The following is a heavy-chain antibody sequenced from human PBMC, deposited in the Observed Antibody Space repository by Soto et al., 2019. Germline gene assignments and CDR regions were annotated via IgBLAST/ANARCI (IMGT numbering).Heavy chain of an antibody. J-gene: IGHJ4*02. CDR2: SRNKANSYST. CDR1: GFTFSDHY. CDR3: ARFSGSYARGLDY. D-gene: IGHD1-26*01. V-gene: IGHV3-72*01. Sequence: EVQLVESGGGLVQPGGSLRLSCAASGFTFSDHYMDWVRQAPGKGLEWVGRSRNKANSYSTEYAASVKGRFTISRDESKSPLYQQTKRLKTEDTGVYYCARFSGSYARGLDYWGQGTPVTVSS.